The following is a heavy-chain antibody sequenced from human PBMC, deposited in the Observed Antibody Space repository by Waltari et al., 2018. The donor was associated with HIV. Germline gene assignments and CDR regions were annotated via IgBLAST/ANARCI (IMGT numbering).Heavy chain of an antibody. CDR1: GFTFSDYY. CDR2: ISNSGITI. V-gene: IGHV3-11*04. CDR3: ARGGGAYYDSSGFWI. Sequence: SCAASGFTFSDYYMSWIRQAPGKGLEWVSYISNSGITIHYADSVQGRFTISRDNAKNSLYLQMKSLRAEDTAVYYCARGGGAYYDSSGFWIWGQGTMVSVSS. D-gene: IGHD3-22*01. J-gene: IGHJ3*02.